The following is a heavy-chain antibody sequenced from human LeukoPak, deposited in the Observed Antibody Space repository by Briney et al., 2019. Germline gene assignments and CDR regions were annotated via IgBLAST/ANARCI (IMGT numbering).Heavy chain of an antibody. J-gene: IGHJ6*03. CDR3: ATNSPDIAAAGRKVGYYYYMDV. V-gene: IGHV1-24*01. CDR2: FDPEDGET. CDR1: GYTFTELS. Sequence: ASVKVSCKVSGYTFTELSMHWVRQAPGKGLEWMGGFDPEDGETIYAQKFQGRVTMTEDTSTDTAYMELSSLRSEDTAVYYCATNSPDIAAAGRKVGYYYYMDVWGKGTTVTVSS. D-gene: IGHD6-13*01.